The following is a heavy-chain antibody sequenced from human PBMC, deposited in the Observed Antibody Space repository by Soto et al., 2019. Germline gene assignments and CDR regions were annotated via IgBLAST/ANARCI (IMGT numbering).Heavy chain of an antibody. CDR3: ARHSGYDYVFDY. V-gene: IGHV1-2*02. J-gene: IGHJ4*02. Sequence: ASVKVSCKASGYTFTGYYIHWVRQAPGQGLEWMGWINPNNGDTNYAQKFQGRVSMTRDTSTSTAYMELSSLRFDDTAVYYCARHSGYDYVFDYWGQGTLVTVSS. CDR2: INPNNGDT. D-gene: IGHD5-12*01. CDR1: GYTFTGYY.